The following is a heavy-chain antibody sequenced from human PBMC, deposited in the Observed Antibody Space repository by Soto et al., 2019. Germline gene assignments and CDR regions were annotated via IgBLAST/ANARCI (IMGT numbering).Heavy chain of an antibody. D-gene: IGHD2-2*01. CDR3: AKDLEDNRYCSSTSCYWDFDY. V-gene: IGHV3-30*18. Sequence: QPGGSLRLSCAASGLTFSSYGMHWVRQAPGKGLEWVAVISYDGSNKYYADSVKGRFTISRDNSKNTLYPQMNSLRAEDTAVYYCAKDLEDNRYCSSTSCYWDFDYWGQGALVTVSS. CDR2: ISYDGSNK. J-gene: IGHJ4*02. CDR1: GLTFSSYG.